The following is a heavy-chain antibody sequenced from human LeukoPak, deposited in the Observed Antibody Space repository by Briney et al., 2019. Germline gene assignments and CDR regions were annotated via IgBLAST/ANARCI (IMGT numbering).Heavy chain of an antibody. V-gene: IGHV3-30-3*01. D-gene: IGHD3-16*01. CDR3: ARDQAALTLGVYGMDV. CDR1: GFTFSSYA. CDR2: ISYDGSNK. J-gene: IGHJ6*02. Sequence: GGSLRLSCAASGFTFSSYAMHWVRQAPGKGLEWVAVISYDGSNKYYADSVKGRFTISRDNSKNTLYLQMNSLRAEDTAVYYCARDQAALTLGVYGMDVWGQGTTVTVSS.